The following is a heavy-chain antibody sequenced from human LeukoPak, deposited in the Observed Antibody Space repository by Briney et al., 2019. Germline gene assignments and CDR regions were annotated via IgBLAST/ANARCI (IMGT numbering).Heavy chain of an antibody. CDR3: ASDSSSWRIPADY. Sequence: PGGSLRLSCAASGFTFSSYSMNWVRQAPGKGLEWVSSISSSSSYIYYADSVKGRFTISRDNAKNSLYLQMNSLRAEDTAVYYCASDSSSWRIPADYWGQGTLVTASS. V-gene: IGHV3-21*01. CDR2: ISSSSSYI. CDR1: GFTFSSYS. D-gene: IGHD6-13*01. J-gene: IGHJ4*02.